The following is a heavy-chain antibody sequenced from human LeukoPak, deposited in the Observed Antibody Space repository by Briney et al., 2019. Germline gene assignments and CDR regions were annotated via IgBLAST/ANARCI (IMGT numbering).Heavy chain of an antibody. J-gene: IGHJ5*02. Sequence: SETLSLTCTVSGGSISSYYWSWIRQPPGKGLEWIGYIYHSGSTNYNPSLKSRVTISVDTSKNQFSLKLSSVTAADTAVYYCARGGAAAGTVYWVDPWGQGTLVTVSS. CDR1: GGSISSYY. D-gene: IGHD6-13*01. CDR2: IYHSGST. CDR3: ARGGAAAGTVYWVDP. V-gene: IGHV4-59*01.